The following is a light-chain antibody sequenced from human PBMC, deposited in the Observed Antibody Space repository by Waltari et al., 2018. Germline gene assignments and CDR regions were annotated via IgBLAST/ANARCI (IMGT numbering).Light chain of an antibody. CDR1: ESVGSK. V-gene: IGKV3-11*01. CDR3: QQRSSWPIT. J-gene: IGKJ3*01. CDR2: DAS. Sequence: EIVLTQSPAPLSMSAGERATLPCRASESVGSKVTWYQQKRGQAPRLLVYDASYRASGIPPRFSGSGSGTDFTLTISSLEPDDFAVYYCQQRSSWPITFGPGTKVDFK.